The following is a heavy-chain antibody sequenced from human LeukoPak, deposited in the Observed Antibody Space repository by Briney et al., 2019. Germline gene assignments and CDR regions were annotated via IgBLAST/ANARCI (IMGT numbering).Heavy chain of an antibody. D-gene: IGHD2-2*01. Sequence: PGGSLRLSCAASGFTFSSYSMNWVRQAPGKGLEWVSSISSSSSYIYYADSVKGRFTISRDNAKNSLYLQMNSLRAEDTAVYYCARAGCSSTSCLDYWGQGTLVTVSS. J-gene: IGHJ4*02. CDR2: ISSSSSYI. V-gene: IGHV3-21*01. CDR3: ARAGCSSTSCLDY. CDR1: GFTFSSYS.